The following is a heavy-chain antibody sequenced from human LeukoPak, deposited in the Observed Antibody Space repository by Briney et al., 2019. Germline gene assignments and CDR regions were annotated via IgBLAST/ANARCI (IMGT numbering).Heavy chain of an antibody. CDR3: ARGLRKYSYGPGMIDY. V-gene: IGHV1-18*01. J-gene: IGHJ4*02. D-gene: IGHD5-18*01. CDR1: GYTFTSYG. Sequence: GASVKVSCKASGYTFTSYGISWVRQAPGQGLEWMGWISGYNGNTNYAQKLQGRVTMTTDTSTSTAYMELRSLRSDDTAVYYCARGLRKYSYGPGMIDYWGQGTLVTVSS. CDR2: ISGYNGNT.